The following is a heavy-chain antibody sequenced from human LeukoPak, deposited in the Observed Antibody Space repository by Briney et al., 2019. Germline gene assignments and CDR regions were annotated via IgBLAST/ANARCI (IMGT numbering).Heavy chain of an antibody. Sequence: SVKVSCKASGYTFTGYYMHWVRQAPGQGLEWMGRIIPILGIANYAQKFQGRVTITADKSTSTAYMELSSLRSEDTAVYYCARSREVVVAAIFQEYDAFDIWGQGTMVTVSS. CDR1: GYTFTGYY. CDR3: ARSREVVVAAIFQEYDAFDI. D-gene: IGHD2-15*01. V-gene: IGHV1-69*02. J-gene: IGHJ3*02. CDR2: IIPILGIA.